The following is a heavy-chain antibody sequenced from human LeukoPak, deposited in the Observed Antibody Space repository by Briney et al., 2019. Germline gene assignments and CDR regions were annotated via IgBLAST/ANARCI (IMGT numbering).Heavy chain of an antibody. CDR1: GGSVSGGGYS. V-gene: IGHV4-30-2*01. CDR2: ISHSGGT. Sequence: SETLSLTCAVSGGSVSGGGYSWSWMRQPPGEGLEWIGYISHSGGTSYNPSLKSRVTISLDRSKNHFSLKLSSVTAADTAVYYCARAPGNSGGYYFDYWGQGTLVIVSS. D-gene: IGHD2-15*01. CDR3: ARAPGNSGGYYFDY. J-gene: IGHJ4*02.